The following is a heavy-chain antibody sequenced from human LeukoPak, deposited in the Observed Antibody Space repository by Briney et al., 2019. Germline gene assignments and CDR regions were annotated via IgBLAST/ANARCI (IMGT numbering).Heavy chain of an antibody. J-gene: IGHJ4*02. V-gene: IGHV3-7*01. CDR3: ALTAAGTRDY. Sequence: ESLKISCAASGFTFSSYWMSWVRQAPGKGLEWVANIKQDGSEKYYVDSVKGRFTISRANAKNSLYLQMNSLRAEDTAVYYCALTAAGTRDYWGQGTLVTVSS. CDR2: IKQDGSEK. D-gene: IGHD6-13*01. CDR1: GFTFSSYW.